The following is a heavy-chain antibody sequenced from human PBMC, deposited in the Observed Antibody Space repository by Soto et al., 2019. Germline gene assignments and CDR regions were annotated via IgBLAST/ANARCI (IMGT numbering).Heavy chain of an antibody. CDR3: AKGAGPSDSGRH. CDR1: GFSFIDYD. V-gene: IGHV3-23*01. J-gene: IGHJ1*01. CDR2: ISGGGHST. Sequence: EGQLLESGGGLVQPGGSLRLSCAASGFSFIDYDMNWVRQAPGEGLEWVSAISGGGHSTYYADSVKGRFTISRDNSKNTLYLQMTSLRAEDTAVYYCAKGAGPSDSGRHWGQGTLVTVSS. D-gene: IGHD6-19*01.